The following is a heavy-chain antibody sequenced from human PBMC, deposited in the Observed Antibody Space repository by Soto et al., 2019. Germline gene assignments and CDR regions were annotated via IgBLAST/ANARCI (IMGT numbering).Heavy chain of an antibody. V-gene: IGHV3-23*01. CDR3: ARATVEYSSSWPFDY. J-gene: IGHJ4*02. D-gene: IGHD6-13*01. CDR2: ISGSGSSR. CDR1: GFTFSSYA. Sequence: GGSLRLSCAASGFTFSSYALSWVRQAPGKGLEWISAISGSGSSRYYADSVKGRFTISRDNSKNTLYLLINSLRAEDTAVYYCARATVEYSSSWPFDYWGQGTLVTVSS.